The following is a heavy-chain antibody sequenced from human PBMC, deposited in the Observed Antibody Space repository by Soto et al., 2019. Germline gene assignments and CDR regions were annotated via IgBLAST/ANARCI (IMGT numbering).Heavy chain of an antibody. Sequence: EVQLVESGGGLVQPGGSLRLSCAASGFTFSSYEMNWVRQAPGKGLEWVSYISSSGSTIYYADSVKGRFTISRDNAKNSLYLQMNSLRAEDTAVYDCAREKGWGQTEWGQGTLVTVSS. D-gene: IGHD7-27*01. J-gene: IGHJ4*02. CDR3: AREKGWGQTE. CDR2: ISSSGSTI. V-gene: IGHV3-48*03. CDR1: GFTFSSYE.